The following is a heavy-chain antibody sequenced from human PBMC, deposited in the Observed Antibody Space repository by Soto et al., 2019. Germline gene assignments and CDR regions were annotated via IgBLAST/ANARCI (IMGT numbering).Heavy chain of an antibody. CDR3: ARTPTPYSSSWYYFDY. J-gene: IGHJ4*02. Sequence: PGESLKISCKGSGYSFTSYWISWVRQMPGKGLEWMGIIYPGDSDTRYSPSFQGQVTISADKSISTAYLQWSSLKASDTAMYYCARTPTPYSSSWYYFDYWGQGTLVTVSS. CDR1: GYSFTSYW. V-gene: IGHV5-51*01. D-gene: IGHD6-13*01. CDR2: IYPGDSDT.